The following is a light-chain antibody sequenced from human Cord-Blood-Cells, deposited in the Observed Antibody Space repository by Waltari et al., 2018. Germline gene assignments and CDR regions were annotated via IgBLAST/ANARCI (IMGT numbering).Light chain of an antibody. V-gene: IGLV2-14*01. J-gene: IGLJ1*01. CDR3: SSYTSSSTYV. CDR1: SSDVGGYNY. CDR2: EVS. Sequence: QSALTQPASVSGSPGQSITISCTGTSSDVGGYNYVSWYQQHPGKAPKLMIYEVSNRPAGGSNRFSVSKAGNTASLTISGLQAEDEADYYCSSYTSSSTYVFGTGTKVTVL.